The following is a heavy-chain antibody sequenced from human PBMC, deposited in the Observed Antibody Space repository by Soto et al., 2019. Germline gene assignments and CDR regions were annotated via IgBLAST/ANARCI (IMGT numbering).Heavy chain of an antibody. J-gene: IGHJ4*02. Sequence: ETLSLTCTVSGGSISSSSYDWGWIRQPPGKGLEWIGSVYYSGSTYYNPSLKSRVTISVDTSKNQFSLKLSSVTAADTAVYYCARRGYYYDSSGYPSVWYWGQGTLVTVSS. CDR3: ARRGYYYDSSGYPSVWY. V-gene: IGHV4-39*01. D-gene: IGHD3-22*01. CDR1: GGSISSSSYD. CDR2: VYYSGST.